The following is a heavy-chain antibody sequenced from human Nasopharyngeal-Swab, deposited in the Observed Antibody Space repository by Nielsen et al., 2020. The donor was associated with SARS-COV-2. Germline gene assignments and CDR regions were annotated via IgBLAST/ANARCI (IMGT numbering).Heavy chain of an antibody. CDR1: GFTFSSYG. Sequence: GGSLRLSCAASGFTFSSYGMHWVRQAPGKGLEWVAVIWYDGSNKYYADSVKGRFTISRDNSKNTLYLQMNSLRAEDTAVYYCARDGLDSSGWDSYYFDYWGQGTLVTVSS. CDR2: IWYDGSNK. D-gene: IGHD6-19*01. V-gene: IGHV3-33*01. CDR3: ARDGLDSSGWDSYYFDY. J-gene: IGHJ4*02.